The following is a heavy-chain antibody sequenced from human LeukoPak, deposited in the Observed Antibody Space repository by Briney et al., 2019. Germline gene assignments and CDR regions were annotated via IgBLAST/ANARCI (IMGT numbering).Heavy chain of an antibody. CDR3: ARSPRDSNWLDY. V-gene: IGHV4-4*07. J-gene: IGHJ4*02. Sequence: PSETLSLTCTVSGGSINNYYWSWIRQPPGKGLEWIGRIYSSGSTNYNPSLKSRVTMSVDTPKNQFSLKLSSVTAADTAIYYCARSPRDSNWLDYWGQGTLVTVSS. CDR1: GGSINNYY. CDR2: IYSSGST. D-gene: IGHD4-11*01.